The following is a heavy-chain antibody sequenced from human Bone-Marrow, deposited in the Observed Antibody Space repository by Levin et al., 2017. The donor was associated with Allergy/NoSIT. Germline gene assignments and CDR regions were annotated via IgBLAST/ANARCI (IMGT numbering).Heavy chain of an antibody. D-gene: IGHD3-9*01. CDR2: IKSRTDGETT. V-gene: IGHV3-15*01. Sequence: SCAASGFNFNNAWMNWVRQAPGKGLEWVGRIKSRTDGETTDYAAPVKGRFIISRDDSKKTLSLQMNSLKIEDTAVYYCTTEVDWLGHFHSDYWGQGTLVTVSS. CDR3: TTEVDWLGHFHSDY. CDR1: GFNFNNAW. J-gene: IGHJ4*02.